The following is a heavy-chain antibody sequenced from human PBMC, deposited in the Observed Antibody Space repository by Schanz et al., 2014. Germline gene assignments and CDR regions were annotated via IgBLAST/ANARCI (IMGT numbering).Heavy chain of an antibody. CDR1: GFSFSDYG. CDR2: ISYHGSEK. J-gene: IGHJ4*02. CDR3: AKSYDTSGYSGFDY. V-gene: IGHV3-30*18. D-gene: IGHD3-22*01. Sequence: QVQLVESGGCVVQPGRSLRLSCAGSGFSFSDYGMHWVRRAPGRGLEWVAVISYHGSEKYYADSVKGRFTISRDNSKNTLYLQMNSLRTEDTAVYFCAKSYDTSGYSGFDYWGQGTLVTVSS.